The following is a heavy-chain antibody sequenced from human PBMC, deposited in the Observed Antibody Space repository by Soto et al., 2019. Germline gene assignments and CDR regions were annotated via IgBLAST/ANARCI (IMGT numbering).Heavy chain of an antibody. J-gene: IGHJ4*02. Sequence: ASVKVSCKASGYTFTSYDMHWVRQAPGQRLEWMGWINAGNGNTKYSQKFQGRVTFTRDTSAGTVYMQLSSLTSEDTAVYYCARDDSGFSGSHYIDYFNYWGQGTLVTVSS. V-gene: IGHV1-3*01. D-gene: IGHD1-26*01. CDR3: ARDDSGFSGSHYIDYFNY. CDR2: INAGNGNT. CDR1: GYTFTSYD.